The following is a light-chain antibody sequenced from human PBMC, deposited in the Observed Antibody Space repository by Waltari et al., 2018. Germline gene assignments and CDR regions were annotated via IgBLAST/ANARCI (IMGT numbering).Light chain of an antibody. CDR1: QNIDSW. J-gene: IGKJ4*01. V-gene: IGKV1-5*01. CDR2: DAS. Sequence: DIQMTQSPSTLSASVGDRVTITCRASQNIDSWLAWYQQKQGEVPKLLIYDASSLASGVPSRFSGSGSGTEFTLTISSLQAEDVAVYYCQQYYSTPLTFGGGTKVEIK. CDR3: QQYYSTPLT.